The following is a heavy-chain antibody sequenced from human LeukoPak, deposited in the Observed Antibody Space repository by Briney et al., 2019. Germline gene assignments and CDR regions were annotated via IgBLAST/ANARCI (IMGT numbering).Heavy chain of an antibody. V-gene: IGHV3-30*03. D-gene: IGHD2-2*01. CDR2: ISYDGSNK. Sequence: PGGSLRLSCAASGFTFSSYGMHWVRQAPGKGLEWVAVISYDGSNKYYADSVKGRFTISRDNSKNTLYLQMNSLRAEDTAVYYCATAGSTGEDNWFDPWGQGTLATVSS. CDR1: GFTFSSYG. J-gene: IGHJ5*02. CDR3: ATAGSTGEDNWFDP.